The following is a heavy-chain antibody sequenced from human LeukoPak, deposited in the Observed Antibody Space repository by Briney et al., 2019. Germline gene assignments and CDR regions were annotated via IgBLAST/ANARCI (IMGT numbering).Heavy chain of an antibody. CDR1: GGSISSYY. Sequence: SETLSLTCTVSGGSISSYYWSWIRPPAGKGLEWIGRIYTSGSTNYNPSLKSRVTMSVDTSKNQFSLKLSSVTAADTAVYYCAALASYYDISHYYGMDVWGQGTTVTVSS. V-gene: IGHV4-4*07. CDR2: IYTSGST. D-gene: IGHD3-9*01. CDR3: AALASYYDISHYYGMDV. J-gene: IGHJ6*02.